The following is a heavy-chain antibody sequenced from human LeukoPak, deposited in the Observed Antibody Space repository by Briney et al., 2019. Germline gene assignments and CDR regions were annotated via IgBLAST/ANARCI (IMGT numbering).Heavy chain of an antibody. V-gene: IGHV3-21*01. CDR2: ITSSGSYI. D-gene: IGHD6-19*01. J-gene: IGHJ4*02. CDR3: ARDGGSAWFLDY. CDR1: GFTFSSYT. Sequence: PGGSLRLSCAASGFTFSSYTMNWVRQAPGKGLEWVSSITSSGSYIYYADSVMGRFTISRDNAKNSLYLQMNSLRAEDTAVYYCARDGGSAWFLDYWGQGTLVTVSS.